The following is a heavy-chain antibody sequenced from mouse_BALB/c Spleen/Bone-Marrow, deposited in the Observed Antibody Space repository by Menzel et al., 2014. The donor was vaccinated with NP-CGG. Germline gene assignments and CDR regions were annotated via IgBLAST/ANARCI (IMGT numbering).Heavy chain of an antibody. CDR1: GFTFSNYG. Sequence: EVQVVESGGDLVKPGGSLKLSCAASGFTFSNYGMSWVRQTPDKRLEWVATISSVGSYTYYPDSVKGRFTISRDNAKNTLFLQMSSLKSEDTAMYYCARRGTGPGSYYFASWGQGDPLTVSS. D-gene: IGHD4-1*01. J-gene: IGHJ2*01. CDR3: ARRGTGPGSYYFAS. V-gene: IGHV5-6*01. CDR2: ISSVGSYT.